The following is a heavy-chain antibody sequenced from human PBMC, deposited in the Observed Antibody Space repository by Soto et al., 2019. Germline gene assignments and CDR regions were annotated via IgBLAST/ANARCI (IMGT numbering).Heavy chain of an antibody. CDR2: ISGGGDGT. CDR1: GFTFYNYA. J-gene: IGHJ3*01. D-gene: IGHD2-8*01. CDR3: AKKGLGSLATYCTTGDCHYAFDV. V-gene: IGHV3-23*01. Sequence: EVPLLESGGGLVRPGGSLRLSCAAPGFTFYNYAMNWVRQAPGTGMEWVSTISGGGDGTYYADSVQGRFTISRDNASNTVYLHMIRLRAEDTAVYYCAKKGLGSLATYCTTGDCHYAFDVWGQGTLVTCSS.